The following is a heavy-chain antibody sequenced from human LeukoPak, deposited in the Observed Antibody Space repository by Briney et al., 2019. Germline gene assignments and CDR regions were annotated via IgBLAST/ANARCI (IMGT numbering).Heavy chain of an antibody. CDR3: AREGSSGRYDY. CDR1: GGSISSGGYY. D-gene: IGHD3-22*01. CDR2: IYYSGNT. J-gene: IGHJ4*02. Sequence: SQTLSLTCTVSGGSISSGGYYWSWIRQHPGKGLEWIGYIYYSGNTYYNPSLKSRVTISIDASKNQFSLKLNSVTAADTAVYYCAREGSSGRYDYWGQGTLVTLSS. V-gene: IGHV4-31*03.